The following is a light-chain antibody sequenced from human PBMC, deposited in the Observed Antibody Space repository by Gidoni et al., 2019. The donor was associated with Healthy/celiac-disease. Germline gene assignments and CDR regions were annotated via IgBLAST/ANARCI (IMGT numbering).Light chain of an antibody. CDR3: QQYNRYWT. Sequence: DIQMTQSPSPLSASVGDRVKITCRASQSISSWLAWYQQKPGKAPKLLLYKASSLESGVPSRFSGRGSGTEFTLTISSLQPDDFATYYCQQYNRYWTFGQGTKVEIK. V-gene: IGKV1-5*03. CDR1: QSISSW. CDR2: KAS. J-gene: IGKJ1*01.